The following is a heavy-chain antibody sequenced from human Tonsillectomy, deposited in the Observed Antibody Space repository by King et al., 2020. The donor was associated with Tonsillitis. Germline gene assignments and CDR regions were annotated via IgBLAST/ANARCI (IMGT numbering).Heavy chain of an antibody. CDR1: GYTFTSYG. D-gene: IGHD3-3*01. J-gene: IGHJ2*01. V-gene: IGHV1-18*01. CDR2: ISAYNGNT. CDR3: ARDKKYFDFWSGYTQDFWYFDL. Sequence: QLVQSGAEVKRPGASVKVSCKASGYTFTSYGISWVRQAPGQGLEWMAWISAYNGNTNYAQKLQGRVTMNTDTSTSTAYMELRSLRSDDTAVYYCARDKKYFDFWSGYTQDFWYFDLWGRGTLVTVSS.